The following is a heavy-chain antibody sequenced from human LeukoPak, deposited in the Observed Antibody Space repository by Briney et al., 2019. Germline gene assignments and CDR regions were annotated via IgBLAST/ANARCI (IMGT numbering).Heavy chain of an antibody. D-gene: IGHD6-19*01. V-gene: IGHV4-59*11. CDR1: GDSMSRRY. CDR2: IYFDGTT. Sequence: SETLSLTCKVSGDSMSRRYWSWIRQPPGKGLEWIGYIYFDGTTNYNPSLRSRVSMSVDTSKNLLSLKVTSVTPADTAVYYCARDRPNSSGWYEAYYYHIDVWGSGTTVVVSS. J-gene: IGHJ6*03. CDR3: ARDRPNSSGWYEAYYYHIDV.